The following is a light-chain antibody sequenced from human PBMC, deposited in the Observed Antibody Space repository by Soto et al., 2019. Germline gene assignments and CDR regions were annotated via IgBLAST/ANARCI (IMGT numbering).Light chain of an antibody. J-gene: IGLJ2*01. V-gene: IGLV2-8*01. CDR3: GSYTSKSSLI. CDR2: EVT. CDR1: GNDVGRYNY. Sequence: QSALTQPPSASGSPGQSVTISCTGTGNDVGRYNYVSWYQQRPAKAPKLIIYEVTKRPSGVPDRVFGSKSGNTASLTLSGLQAEDEADYYCGSYTSKSSLIFGGGTKLTVL.